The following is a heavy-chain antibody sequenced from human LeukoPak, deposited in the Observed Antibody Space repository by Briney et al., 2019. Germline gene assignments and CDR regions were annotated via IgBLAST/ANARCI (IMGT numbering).Heavy chain of an antibody. CDR2: INSSGSTI. CDR3: AARTTIAPSYYYGMDV. CDR1: GFTFSDYY. D-gene: IGHD1-1*01. V-gene: IGHV3-11*01. Sequence: GGSLRLSCAASGFTFSDYYMSWIRQAPGKGLEWVSYINSSGSTIYYADSVKGRFTISRDNAKNSLYLQMNSLRAEDTAVYYCAARTTIAPSYYYGMDVWGQGTTVTVSS. J-gene: IGHJ6*02.